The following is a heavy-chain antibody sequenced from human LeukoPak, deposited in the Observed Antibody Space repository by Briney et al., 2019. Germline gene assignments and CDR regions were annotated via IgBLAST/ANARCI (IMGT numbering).Heavy chain of an antibody. Sequence: ASVKVSCKASGYTFTGYYMHWVRQAPGQGLEWMGWINPNSGGTNYAQKFQGRVTITRDTSASTAYMELSSLRSEDMAVYYCARASIVGATPDAFDIWGQGTMVTVSS. CDR3: ARASIVGATPDAFDI. J-gene: IGHJ3*02. V-gene: IGHV1-2*02. D-gene: IGHD1-26*01. CDR1: GYTFTGYY. CDR2: INPNSGGT.